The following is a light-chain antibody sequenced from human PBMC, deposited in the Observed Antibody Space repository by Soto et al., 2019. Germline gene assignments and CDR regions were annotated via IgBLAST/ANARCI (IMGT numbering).Light chain of an antibody. CDR3: QQYGVTPPNT. CDR1: QIVSSTY. J-gene: IGKJ4*01. V-gene: IGKV3-20*01. Sequence: EIVLTQSPGTLSLSPGEIATLSCRASQIVSSTYLAWFQQKAGQAPRLLIYGASHRATGIPDRFSGSGSGTDFTLTISGLEPEDFALYYCQQYGVTPPNTFGGGTKVEV. CDR2: GAS.